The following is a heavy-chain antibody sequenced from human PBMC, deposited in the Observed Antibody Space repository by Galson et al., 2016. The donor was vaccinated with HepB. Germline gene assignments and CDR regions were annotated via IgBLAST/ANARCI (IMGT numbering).Heavy chain of an antibody. CDR3: ARHPGRGASSSSGWFDP. D-gene: IGHD6-6*01. CDR1: GYRFTSYW. CDR2: INPGDSET. V-gene: IGHV5-51*01. J-gene: IGHJ5*02. Sequence: QSGAEVKKPGESLKIYCKGSGYRFTSYWIAWVRQMPGKGLEWMGFINPGDSETRYSPSFQGQVTISVDKSISTAYLQWSSLKASDTANYYCARHPGRGASSSSGWFDPWGQGTLVTVSS.